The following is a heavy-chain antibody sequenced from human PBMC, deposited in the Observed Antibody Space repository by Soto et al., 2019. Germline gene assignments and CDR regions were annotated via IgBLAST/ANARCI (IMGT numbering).Heavy chain of an antibody. CDR3: ARLCSSTSCYDFDY. V-gene: IGHV4-59*08. J-gene: IGHJ4*02. Sequence: TSEALSLTCTVSGGSISSYYWSWIRQPPGKGLEWIGYIYYSGSTNYNPSLKSRVTISVDTSKNQFSLKLSSVTAADTAVYYCARLCSSTSCYDFDYWGQGTLVTVSS. D-gene: IGHD2-2*01. CDR1: GGSISSYY. CDR2: IYYSGST.